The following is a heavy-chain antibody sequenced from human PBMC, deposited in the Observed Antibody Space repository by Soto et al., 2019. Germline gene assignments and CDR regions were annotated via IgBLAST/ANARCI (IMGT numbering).Heavy chain of an antibody. V-gene: IGHV3-72*01. CDR1: GFTLSDHY. CDR3: ARGGYEYRY. Sequence: EVQVVESGGGLVQPGGSLRLSCAASGFTLSDHYMDWVRQAPGKGLEWVGRTKNKGNSYTTEYAASVKGRFTISRDDSKNSVHLHMNSLKSEDTAVYYCARGGYEYRYWGQGTLVTVSS. D-gene: IGHD5-12*01. J-gene: IGHJ4*02. CDR2: TKNKGNSYTT.